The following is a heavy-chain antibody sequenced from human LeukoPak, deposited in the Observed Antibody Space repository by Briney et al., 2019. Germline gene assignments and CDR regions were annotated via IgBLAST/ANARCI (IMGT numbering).Heavy chain of an antibody. D-gene: IGHD2-2*01. Sequence: KSSETLSLTCAVYGGSFTDNYSNWIRQPPGKGLEWIGEINHSGSTNYNSSLKSRVTTSVDTSKNQFSLHLSSVTAADTAVYYCARRGTSYGRWYDPWGQGTLVTVSS. CDR1: GGSFTDNY. J-gene: IGHJ5*02. CDR3: ARRGTSYGRWYDP. CDR2: INHSGST. V-gene: IGHV4-34*01.